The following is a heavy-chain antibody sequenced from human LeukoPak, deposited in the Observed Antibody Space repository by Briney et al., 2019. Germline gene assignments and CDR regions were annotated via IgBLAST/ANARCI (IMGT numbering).Heavy chain of an antibody. CDR2: INSDGSST. CDR1: GFTFSSSW. J-gene: IGHJ5*02. CDR3: ASLVGYDYVWGSYTKGASWFDP. V-gene: IGHV3-74*01. D-gene: IGHD3-16*01. Sequence: GGSLRLSCAASGFTFSSSWMHWVRQAPGKGLVWVSRINSDGSSTSYADSVKGRFTISRDNAKNTLYLQMNSLRAEDTAVYYCASLVGYDYVWGSYTKGASWFDPWGQGTLVTVSS.